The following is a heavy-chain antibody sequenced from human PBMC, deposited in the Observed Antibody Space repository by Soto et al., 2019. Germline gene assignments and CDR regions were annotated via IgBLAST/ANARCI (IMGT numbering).Heavy chain of an antibody. Sequence: QITLKESGPTLVKPTQTLTLTCTFSGFSLSTSGVGVGWIRQPPGKALEWLALIYWDDDKRYSPALTTRLTMTTARSSSQGVLTMSNMNLVNTPTNDVANXXXPQQRFDIWCRETLGT. D-gene: IGHD1-1*01. CDR2: IYWDDDK. CDR3: ANXXXPQQRFDI. V-gene: IGHV2-5*02. CDR1: GFSLSTSGVG. J-gene: IGHJ4*02.